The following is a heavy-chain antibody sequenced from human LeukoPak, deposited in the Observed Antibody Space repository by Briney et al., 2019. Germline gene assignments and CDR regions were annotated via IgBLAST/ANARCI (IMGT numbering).Heavy chain of an antibody. J-gene: IGHJ4*02. CDR3: ARNGGSGTYYDGSFDY. Sequence: TSETLSLTCTVSGGSISSYYWSWLRQSAGKGLEWIGRIYTSGSTNYNPSLKSRVTMSVDTSKNQFSLKLSSVTAADTAVYYCARNGGSGTYYDGSFDYWGQGTLVTVSS. CDR2: IYTSGST. V-gene: IGHV4-4*07. D-gene: IGHD1-26*01. CDR1: GGSISSYY.